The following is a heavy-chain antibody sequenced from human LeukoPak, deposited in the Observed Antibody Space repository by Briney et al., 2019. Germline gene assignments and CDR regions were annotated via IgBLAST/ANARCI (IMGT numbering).Heavy chain of an antibody. CDR1: GYTFTGYY. D-gene: IGHD6-13*01. V-gene: IGHV1-2*06. J-gene: IGHJ5*02. Sequence: ASVKVSCKASGYTFTGYYMHWVRQAPGQGLEWMGRINPNSGGTNYAQKFQGRVTMTRDTSISTAYMELSRLRSDDTAVYYCARGGAAAGKRGQYNWFDPWGQGTLVTVSS. CDR2: INPNSGGT. CDR3: ARGGAAAGKRGQYNWFDP.